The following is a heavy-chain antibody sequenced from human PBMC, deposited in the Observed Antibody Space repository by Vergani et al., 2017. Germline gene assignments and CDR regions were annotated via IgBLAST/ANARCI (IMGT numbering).Heavy chain of an antibody. Sequence: EVQLVESGGGLVKPGGSLRLSCAASGFTFSSYSMNWVRQAPGKGLEWVASISSSSSYIYYADSVKGRFTISRDNAKNSLYLQMNSLRAEDTAVYYCARDLFYYDSSGYYWGFFDYWGQGTLVTVSS. J-gene: IGHJ4*02. D-gene: IGHD3-22*01. CDR2: ISSSSSYI. V-gene: IGHV3-21*01. CDR1: GFTFSSYS. CDR3: ARDLFYYDSSGYYWGFFDY.